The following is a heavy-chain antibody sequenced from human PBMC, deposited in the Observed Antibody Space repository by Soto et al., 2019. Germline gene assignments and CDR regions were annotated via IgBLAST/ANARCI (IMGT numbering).Heavy chain of an antibody. J-gene: IGHJ4*02. V-gene: IGHV3-23*01. CDR2: VSGTAVAT. D-gene: IGHD4-17*01. CDR3: AKVSGDSGPYYFDS. CDR1: EVAFSRYA. Sequence: GGSLRLSCTASEVAFSRYAMTWVRQIPGKGLEWVSIVSGTAVATYYADSVRGRFTISRDNSENRLYLQMNNLKAEDTAVYFCAKVSGDSGPYYFDSWGQGTLVTVSS.